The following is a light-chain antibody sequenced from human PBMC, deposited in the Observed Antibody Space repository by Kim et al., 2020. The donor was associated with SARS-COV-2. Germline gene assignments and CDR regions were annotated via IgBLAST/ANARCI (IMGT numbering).Light chain of an antibody. CDR3: AAWDDSLNGVV. V-gene: IGLV1-44*01. J-gene: IGLJ2*01. Sequence: ELTQPPSASGTPGQRVTISCSGGSSNIGSNTVNWYQHVPGTAPKLLIYSSTLRPSGVPDRFSSSKSGTSASLAISGLQSEDEADYYCAAWDDSLNGVVFGGGTQLTVL. CDR2: SST. CDR1: SSNIGSNT.